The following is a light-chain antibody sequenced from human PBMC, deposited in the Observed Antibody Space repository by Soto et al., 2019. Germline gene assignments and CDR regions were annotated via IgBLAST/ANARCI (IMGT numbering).Light chain of an antibody. Sequence: QSVLTQPPSASGSPGQSVTISCTGTSSDIGGYDYVSWYQQHPGKAPRLVIYEVTKRPSGVPDRFSGSKSGNTASLTVSGLQAEDETHYYCSSYAGSNNWVFGGGTKVTVL. V-gene: IGLV2-8*01. CDR1: SSDIGGYDY. CDR2: EVT. J-gene: IGLJ3*02. CDR3: SSYAGSNNWV.